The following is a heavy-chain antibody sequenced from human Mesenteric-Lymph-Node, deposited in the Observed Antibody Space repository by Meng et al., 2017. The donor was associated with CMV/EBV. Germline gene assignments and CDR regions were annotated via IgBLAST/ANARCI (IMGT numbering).Heavy chain of an antibody. CDR3: ARAGAAKPLTTSYGMDV. J-gene: IGHJ6*02. Sequence: ASVKVSCKASGYTFTSYDINWVRQATGQGLEWMGWMNPNSGNTGYAQKFQGRVTITRNTSISTDYMELSSLRSEDTAVYYCARAGAAKPLTTSYGMDVWGQGTTVTVSS. CDR1: GYTFTSYD. V-gene: IGHV1-8*03. D-gene: IGHD4-11*01. CDR2: MNPNSGNT.